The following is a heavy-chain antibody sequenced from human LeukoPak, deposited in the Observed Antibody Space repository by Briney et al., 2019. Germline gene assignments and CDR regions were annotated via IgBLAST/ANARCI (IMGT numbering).Heavy chain of an antibody. J-gene: IGHJ4*02. CDR2: IYDSGST. V-gene: IGHV4-39*07. Sequence: PSETLSLTCTVSGGSIRSSYYYWGWIRQPPGKGLEWIGSIYDSGSTYYNPSLKSRVTISVDTSKNQFSLKLSSVTAADTAVYYCARGREWEPKVFDYWGQGTLVTVSS. CDR3: ARGREWEPKVFDY. D-gene: IGHD1-26*01. CDR1: GGSIRSSYYY.